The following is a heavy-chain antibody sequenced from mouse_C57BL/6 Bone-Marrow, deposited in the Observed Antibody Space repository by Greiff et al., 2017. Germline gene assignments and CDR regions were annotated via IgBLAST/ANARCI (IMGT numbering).Heavy chain of an antibody. CDR3: VRGRQLRLRRAY. D-gene: IGHD3-2*02. Sequence: EVKLVESGGGLVQPKGSLKLSCAASGFSFNTYAMNWVRQAPGKGLEWVARIRSKSNNYATYYADSVKDRFTISRDDSESMLYLQMNNLKTEDTAMYYCVRGRQLRLRRAYWGQGTLVTVSA. CDR2: IRSKSNNYAT. J-gene: IGHJ3*01. V-gene: IGHV10-1*01. CDR1: GFSFNTYA.